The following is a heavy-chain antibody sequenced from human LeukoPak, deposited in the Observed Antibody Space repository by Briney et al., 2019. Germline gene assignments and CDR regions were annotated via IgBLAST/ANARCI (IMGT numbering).Heavy chain of an antibody. CDR3: ARDGAGHIAVAGQFDY. D-gene: IGHD6-19*01. V-gene: IGHV4-4*07. Sequence: TSETLSLTCTVSGGSISSYYWSWIRQPAGQGLEWIGRICTSGSTNYNPSLKSRVSISVDKSKNQFSLKLSSVTAAGTAVYYCARDGAGHIAVAGQFDYWGQGTLVTVSS. CDR1: GGSISSYY. CDR2: ICTSGST. J-gene: IGHJ4*02.